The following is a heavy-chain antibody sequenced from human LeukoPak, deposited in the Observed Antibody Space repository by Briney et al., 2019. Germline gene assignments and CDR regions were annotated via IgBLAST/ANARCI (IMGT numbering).Heavy chain of an antibody. Sequence: SETLSLTCAVSGDSITSHNWWSWVRQSPGKGLEWIGEIYHSGTTNYSPSLKSRVTISVDKSKNQLSLRLTSVTAADTAVYFCASCLFDYYYFDQWGQGALVTVSS. D-gene: IGHD3-10*01. V-gene: IGHV4-4*02. J-gene: IGHJ4*02. CDR1: GDSITSHNW. CDR3: ASCLFDYYYFDQ. CDR2: IYHSGTT.